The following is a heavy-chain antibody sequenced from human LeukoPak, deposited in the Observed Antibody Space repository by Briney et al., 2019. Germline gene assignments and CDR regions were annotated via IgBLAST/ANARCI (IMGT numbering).Heavy chain of an antibody. V-gene: IGHV1-18*01. CDR2: ISTYNGNT. CDR3: ARARIAAADY. Sequence: ASVKVSCKASGYTFTNYGISWVRQAPGQGLEWMGWISTYNGNTNYAQNLQGRVTMTTDTSTSTAYMELRSLRSDDTAVYYCARARIAAADYWGQGTLVTVSS. D-gene: IGHD6-13*01. J-gene: IGHJ4*02. CDR1: GYTFTNYG.